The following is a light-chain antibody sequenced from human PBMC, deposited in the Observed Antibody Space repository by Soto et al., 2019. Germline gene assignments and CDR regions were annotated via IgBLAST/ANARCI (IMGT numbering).Light chain of an antibody. V-gene: IGLV2-23*01. CDR1: SSDVGSYNL. CDR2: EDN. CDR3: CSYARTSTYV. Sequence: QSALTQPASVSRSPGQSITISCTGTSSDVGSYNLVSWYQQHPGKAPKLMIYEDNKRPSGVSNRFSVSKSGYTASLTISGLQAEDEADYYCCSYARTSTYVFGSGTKLTVL. J-gene: IGLJ1*01.